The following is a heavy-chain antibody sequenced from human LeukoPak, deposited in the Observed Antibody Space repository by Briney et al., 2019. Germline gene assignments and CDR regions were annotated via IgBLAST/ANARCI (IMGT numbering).Heavy chain of an antibody. D-gene: IGHD4-11*01. V-gene: IGHV1-2*06. CDR2: TNPNTGYP. J-gene: IGHJ5*01. Sequence: GASVKVSCKASGYTFSGYFIHWVRQAPGQGLEWMGRTNPNTGYPNHAQNFQGRVTMTRDTSISTAYMELSRLTTDGTAVYFCARGQPYGNYNYFDSWGQGTLVTVSS. CDR1: GYTFSGYF. CDR3: ARGQPYGNYNYFDS.